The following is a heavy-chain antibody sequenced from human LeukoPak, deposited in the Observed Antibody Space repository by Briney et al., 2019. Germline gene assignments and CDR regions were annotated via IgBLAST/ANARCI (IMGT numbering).Heavy chain of an antibody. J-gene: IGHJ4*02. Sequence: ASVKASCKASGYTFTAYYLHWVRQAPGQGLEWMGWINPNSGGTNYAQKFQGRVTMTRDTSISTAYMELSSLRSDDTAVYYCAMASSGFGGYFDYWGQGTLVTVSS. V-gene: IGHV1-2*02. CDR3: AMASSGFGGYFDY. D-gene: IGHD3-10*01. CDR2: INPNSGGT. CDR1: GYTFTAYY.